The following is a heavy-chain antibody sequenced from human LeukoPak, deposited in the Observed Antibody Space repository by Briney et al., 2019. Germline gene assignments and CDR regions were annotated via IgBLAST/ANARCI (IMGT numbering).Heavy chain of an antibody. Sequence: GRSPRLSCAASGFTFDDYAMHWVRQAPGKGLEWVSGISWNSGSIGYADSVKGRFTISRDNAKNSLYLQMNSLRAEDTAVYYCARGSGSNSGYDRWFIPYYYYYYGMDVWGQGTTVTVSS. D-gene: IGHD5-12*01. CDR2: ISWNSGSI. CDR1: GFTFDDYA. CDR3: ARGSGSNSGYDRWFIPYYYYYYGMDV. V-gene: IGHV3-9*01. J-gene: IGHJ6*02.